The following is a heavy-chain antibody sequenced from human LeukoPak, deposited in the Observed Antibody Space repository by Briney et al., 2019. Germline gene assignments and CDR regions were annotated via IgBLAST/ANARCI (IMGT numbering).Heavy chain of an antibody. CDR2: FDPEDGET. D-gene: IGHD6-19*01. CDR1: GYTLTELS. V-gene: IGHV1-24*01. J-gene: IGHJ4*02. CDR3: ATGSDSSGRYDFDY. Sequence: ASVKVSCNVSGYTLTELSMHWVRQAPGKGLEGMGGFDPEDGETIYAQKFQGRVTMTEDTSTDTAYMELSSLRSEDTAVYYCATGSDSSGRYDFDYWGQGTLVTVSS.